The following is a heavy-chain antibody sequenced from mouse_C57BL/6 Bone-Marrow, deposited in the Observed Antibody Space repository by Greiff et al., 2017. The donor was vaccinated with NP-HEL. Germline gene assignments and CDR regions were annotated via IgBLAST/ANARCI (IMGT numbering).Heavy chain of an antibody. V-gene: IGHV1-80*01. D-gene: IGHD1-1*01. Sequence: VKLMESGAELVKPGASVKISCKASGYAFSSYWMNWVKQRPGKGLEWIGQIYPGDGDTNYNGKFKGKATLTADKSSSTAYMQLSSLTSEDSAVYFCARWYYYGSSYGFAYWGQGTLVTVSA. CDR1: GYAFSSYW. J-gene: IGHJ3*01. CDR3: ARWYYYGSSYGFAY. CDR2: IYPGDGDT.